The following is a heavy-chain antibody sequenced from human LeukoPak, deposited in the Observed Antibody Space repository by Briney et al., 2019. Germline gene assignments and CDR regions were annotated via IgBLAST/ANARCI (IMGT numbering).Heavy chain of an antibody. CDR2: ISSSGDTT. V-gene: IGHV3-11*04. D-gene: IGHD3-3*02. CDR3: TRDARGQGHHFYYMDV. J-gene: IGHJ6*03. CDR1: GFTFSDYY. Sequence: PGGSLRLSCAASGFTFSDYYMSWIRQAPGKGLEWVSYISSSGDTTFYADSVKGRLTISRDNAKNSLYLQMDSLRAEDTAVYYCTRDARGQGHHFYYMDVWGEGTTVTVSS.